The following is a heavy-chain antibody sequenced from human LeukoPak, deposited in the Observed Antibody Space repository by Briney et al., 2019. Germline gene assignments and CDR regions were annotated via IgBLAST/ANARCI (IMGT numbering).Heavy chain of an antibody. CDR2: IKQDGGEK. V-gene: IGHV3-7*01. CDR3: ARDGTAAGLYFDL. CDR1: GFTFSSYR. Sequence: QPGGSLRLSCAVSGFTFSSYRMNWVRQAPGKGLEWVASIKQDGGEKSYVDSVKGRFTISRDNAKNSLYLQMSSLRAEDTAVYYCARDGTAAGLYFDLWGQGTLVTVSS. D-gene: IGHD6-13*01. J-gene: IGHJ4*01.